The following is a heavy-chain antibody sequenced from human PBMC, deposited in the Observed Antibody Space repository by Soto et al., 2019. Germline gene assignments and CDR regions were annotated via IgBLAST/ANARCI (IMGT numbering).Heavy chain of an antibody. D-gene: IGHD4-17*01. Sequence: QVQLVESGGGLVKPGGSLRLSCAASGFTFSDYYMSWIRQAPGKGLEWVSYISSSSSYTNYADSVKGRFTISRDNAKNSLYLQMNSLRAEDTAVYYCARDDMALGDPSDYWGQGTLVTVSS. CDR1: GFTFSDYY. CDR2: ISSSSSYT. CDR3: ARDDMALGDPSDY. V-gene: IGHV3-11*06. J-gene: IGHJ4*02.